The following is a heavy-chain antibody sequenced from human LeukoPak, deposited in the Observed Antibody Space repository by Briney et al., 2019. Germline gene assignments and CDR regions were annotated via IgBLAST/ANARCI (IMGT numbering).Heavy chain of an antibody. CDR3: ARDLQGGTLDY. Sequence: PGGSLRLSCAASGFTFSSYAMSWVRQAPGKGLEWVSAISGSGGSTYYADSVKGRFAISRDNSKNTLYLQMNSLRAEDTAVYFCARDLQGGTLDYWGQGTLVTVSS. V-gene: IGHV3-23*01. D-gene: IGHD1-1*01. J-gene: IGHJ4*02. CDR1: GFTFSSYA. CDR2: ISGSGGST.